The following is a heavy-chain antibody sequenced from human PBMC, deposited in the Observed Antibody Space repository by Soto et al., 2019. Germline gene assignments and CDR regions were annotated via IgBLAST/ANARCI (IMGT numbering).Heavy chain of an antibody. CDR1: GVSFSSFY. Sequence: AETLSLTCTVSGVSFSSFYLSWIRQPAGKGLEWIGRILTNDNTIYNPSLEGRGTMTNDMSKNPFSLKLRCVTAADTAVYYCAREEWELIRQGFDYWGQGTRVTVSS. J-gene: IGHJ4*02. CDR2: ILTNDNT. V-gene: IGHV4-4*07. CDR3: AREEWELIRQGFDY. D-gene: IGHD1-26*01.